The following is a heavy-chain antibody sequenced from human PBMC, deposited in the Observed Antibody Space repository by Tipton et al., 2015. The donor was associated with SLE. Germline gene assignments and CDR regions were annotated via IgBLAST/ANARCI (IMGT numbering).Heavy chain of an antibody. CDR1: GGSISSYY. D-gene: IGHD6-6*01. V-gene: IGHV4-59*01. CDR3: AREGRGSSGFHY. CDR2: IYYSGST. Sequence: TLSLTCTVSGGSISSYYWSWIRQPPGKGLEWIGYIYYSGSTNYNPSLKSRVTISVDTSKNQFSLKLRSVTAADTAVYYCAREGRGSSGFHYWGQGTLVTGSS. J-gene: IGHJ4*02.